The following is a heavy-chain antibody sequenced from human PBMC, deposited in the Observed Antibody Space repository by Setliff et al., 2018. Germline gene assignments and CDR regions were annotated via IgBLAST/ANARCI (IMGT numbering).Heavy chain of an antibody. CDR2: IIPIFGTP. D-gene: IGHD2-15*01. J-gene: IGHJ4*02. Sequence: SVKVSCKASGYTFAGTYSISWVRQAPGQGLEWMGAIIPIFGTPNYAQKFQDRVTITAGVSTSTAYMELSSLISDDTAVYYCARDGAYCSGGSCYPFAYWGQGTPVTVSS. CDR1: GYTFAGTYS. CDR3: ARDGAYCSGGSCYPFAY. V-gene: IGHV1-69*13.